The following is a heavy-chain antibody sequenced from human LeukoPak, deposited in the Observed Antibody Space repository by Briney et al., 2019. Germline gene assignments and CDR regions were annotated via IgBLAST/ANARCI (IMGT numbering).Heavy chain of an antibody. CDR3: ARELTAGPYNWFDP. V-gene: IGHV4-39*07. D-gene: IGHD5-18*01. Sequence: SETLSLTCTLSGDSITGSDHYWVWIRQPPGKGLEWIGSIYYSGSTYYNPSLKSRVTISVDTSKNQFSLKLSSVTAADTAVYYCARELTAGPYNWFDPWGQGTLVTVSS. J-gene: IGHJ5*02. CDR1: GDSITGSDHY. CDR2: IYYSGST.